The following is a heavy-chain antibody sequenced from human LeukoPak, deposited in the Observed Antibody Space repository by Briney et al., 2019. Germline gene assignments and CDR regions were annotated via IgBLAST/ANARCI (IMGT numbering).Heavy chain of an antibody. Sequence: GASVKVSCKASGYTFTSYGISWVRQAPGQGLEWMGRISASNGDTNYAQKLRGRVTMTTDTSTSTAYMELTSLRSDDSAVYYCARCSGASCYNPFDMWGQGTMVTVSS. CDR1: GYTFTSYG. CDR2: ISASNGDT. CDR3: ARCSGASCYNPFDM. D-gene: IGHD2-15*01. J-gene: IGHJ3*02. V-gene: IGHV1-18*04.